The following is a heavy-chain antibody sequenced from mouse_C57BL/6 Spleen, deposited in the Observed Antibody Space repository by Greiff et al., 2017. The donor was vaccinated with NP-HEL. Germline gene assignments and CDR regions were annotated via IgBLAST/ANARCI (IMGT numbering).Heavy chain of an antibody. D-gene: IGHD2-5*01. CDR3: ARAYSNRYFDV. J-gene: IGHJ1*03. Sequence: VQLQQSGPELVKPGASVKISCKASGYSFTGYYMNWVKQSPEKSLEWIGKINPSTGGTTYNQKFKAKATLTVDKSSSTAYMQLKSLTSEDSAVYYCARAYSNRYFDVWGTGTTVTVSS. V-gene: IGHV1-42*01. CDR1: GYSFTGYY. CDR2: INPSTGGT.